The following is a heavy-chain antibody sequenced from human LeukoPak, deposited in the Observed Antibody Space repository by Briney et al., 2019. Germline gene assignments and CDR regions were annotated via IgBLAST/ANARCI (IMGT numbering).Heavy chain of an antibody. Sequence: SETLSLTCTVSGGSISSYYWSWIRQPAEKGLEWIGRIYTSGSTNYNPSLKSRVTMSVDTSKNQLSLKLSSVTAADTAVYYCARDLHYDFWSGYYDWGQGTLVTVSS. CDR3: ARDLHYDFWSGYYD. D-gene: IGHD3-3*01. CDR1: GGSISSYY. J-gene: IGHJ4*02. CDR2: IYTSGST. V-gene: IGHV4-4*07.